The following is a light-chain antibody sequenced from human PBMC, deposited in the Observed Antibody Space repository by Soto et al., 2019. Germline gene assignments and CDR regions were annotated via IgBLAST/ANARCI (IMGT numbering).Light chain of an antibody. CDR1: QSVSSSY. CDR2: GTS. Sequence: EIVLTQSPGTLSLSPGERATLSCRASQSVSSSYLAWYQQKPGQAPRLLIYGTSSRATAIPDRFSGSGSGTDFTLTISRLEPEDFAGYYCQQYGSSSWTFGQGTNVEIK. J-gene: IGKJ1*01. CDR3: QQYGSSSWT. V-gene: IGKV3-20*01.